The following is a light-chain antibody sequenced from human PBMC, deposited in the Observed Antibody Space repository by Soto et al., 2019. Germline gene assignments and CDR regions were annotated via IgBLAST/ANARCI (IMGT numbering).Light chain of an antibody. J-gene: IGLJ1*01. CDR1: QLGDKY. CDR2: QDY. V-gene: IGLV3-1*01. CDR3: QAWHINTAV. Sequence: SYELTQPPSVSVSPGHTASITCSGDQLGDKYACWYQQKPGQSPVLLIYQDYKRPSGIPERFSGSNSGNTATLTISETQAMDEADYYCQAWHINTAVFGTGTKVTVL.